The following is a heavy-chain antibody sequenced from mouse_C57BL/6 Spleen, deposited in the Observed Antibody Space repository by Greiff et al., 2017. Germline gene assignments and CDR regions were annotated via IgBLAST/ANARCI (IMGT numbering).Heavy chain of an antibody. CDR2: ISSGSSTI. CDR3: ARNGYYGSSYVVDY. V-gene: IGHV5-17*01. J-gene: IGHJ2*01. Sequence: EVQGVESGGGLVKPGGSLKLSCAASGFTFSDYGMHWVRQAPEKGLEWVAYISSGSSTIYYADTVKGRFTISRDNAKNTLFLQMTGLRSEDTAMYYCARNGYYGSSYVVDYWGQGTTLTVSS. D-gene: IGHD1-1*01. CDR1: GFTFSDYG.